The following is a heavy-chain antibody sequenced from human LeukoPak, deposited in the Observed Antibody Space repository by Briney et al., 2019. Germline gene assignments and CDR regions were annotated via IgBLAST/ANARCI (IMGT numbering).Heavy chain of an antibody. Sequence: GGCLRLSCAASGFTFSSYGMHWVRQAPGKGLEWVAFIRYDGSNKYYADSVKGRFTISRDNSKNTLYLQMNGLRAEDTAVYYCARDPSPLGYCSGGSCYSGGFDPWGQGTLVTVSS. CDR3: ARDPSPLGYCSGGSCYSGGFDP. D-gene: IGHD2-15*01. CDR1: GFTFSSYG. V-gene: IGHV3-30*02. CDR2: IRYDGSNK. J-gene: IGHJ5*02.